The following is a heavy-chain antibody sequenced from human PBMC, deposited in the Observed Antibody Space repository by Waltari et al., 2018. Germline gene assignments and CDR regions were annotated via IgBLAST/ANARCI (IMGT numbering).Heavy chain of an antibody. CDR2: IYHSGST. CDR3: ARLAGDYQAGWFDP. D-gene: IGHD4-17*01. CDR1: GYSISSGYY. V-gene: IGHV4-38-2*01. J-gene: IGHJ5*02. Sequence: QVQLQESGPGLVKPSETLSLTCAVSGYSISSGYYWGWIRQPPGKGLEWIGSIYHSGSTYYNPSLKSRVTISVDTSKNQFSLKLSSVTAADTAVYYCARLAGDYQAGWFDPWGQGTLVTVSS.